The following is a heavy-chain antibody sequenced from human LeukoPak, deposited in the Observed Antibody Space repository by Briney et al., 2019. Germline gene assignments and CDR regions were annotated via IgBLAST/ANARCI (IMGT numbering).Heavy chain of an antibody. CDR1: GGSFSGYY. D-gene: IGHD3-10*01. CDR2: INHSGST. CDR3: ARGRFTRGAFDI. V-gene: IGHV4-34*01. J-gene: IGHJ3*02. Sequence: SETLSLTCAVYGGSFSGYYWSWIRQPPGKGLEWIGEINHSGSTNYNPSLKSRVTISVDTSKNQFSLKLSSVTAADTAVYYCARGRFTRGAFDIWGQGTMVTVSS.